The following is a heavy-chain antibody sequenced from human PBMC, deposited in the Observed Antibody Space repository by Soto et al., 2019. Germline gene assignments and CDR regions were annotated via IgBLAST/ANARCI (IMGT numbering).Heavy chain of an antibody. CDR3: ARAVRGVIISYGMDV. Sequence: PSETLSLTCTVSGGSISSYYWSWIRQPPGKGLEWIGYIYYSGSTNYNPSLKSRVTISVDTSKNQFSLKLSSVTAADTAVYYCARAVRGVIISYGMDVWGQGTTVTVSS. CDR1: GGSISSYY. D-gene: IGHD3-10*01. V-gene: IGHV4-59*01. J-gene: IGHJ6*02. CDR2: IYYSGST.